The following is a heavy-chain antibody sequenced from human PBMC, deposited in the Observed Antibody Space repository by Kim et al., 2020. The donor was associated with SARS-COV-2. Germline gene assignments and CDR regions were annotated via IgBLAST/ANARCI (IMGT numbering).Heavy chain of an antibody. CDR2: ISGSGGST. V-gene: IGHV3-23*01. D-gene: IGHD2-15*01. J-gene: IGHJ4*02. Sequence: GGSLRLSCAASGFTFSSYAMSWVRQPPRKGLEWVSAISGSGGSTYYADSVKGRFTISRDNSNNTLYLQMNSLRAEDTAVYYCAKAWGGGSCADYWGQGTLVTVSS. CDR3: AKAWGGGSCADY. CDR1: GFTFSSYA.